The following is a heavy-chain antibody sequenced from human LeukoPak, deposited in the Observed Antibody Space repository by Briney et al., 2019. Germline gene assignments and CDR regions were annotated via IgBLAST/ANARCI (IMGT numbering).Heavy chain of an antibody. D-gene: IGHD6-13*01. Sequence: GGSLRLSCAASGFTSSSYAMNWVRQAPGKGLEWVATVSGSGDRMYHADSVKGRFTISRDNSKNTIYLQMNSLRAEDTALYYCAKAAAAPGFDFWGQGTLVTVSS. CDR3: AKAAAAPGFDF. V-gene: IGHV3-23*01. CDR1: GFTSSSYA. J-gene: IGHJ4*02. CDR2: VSGSGDRM.